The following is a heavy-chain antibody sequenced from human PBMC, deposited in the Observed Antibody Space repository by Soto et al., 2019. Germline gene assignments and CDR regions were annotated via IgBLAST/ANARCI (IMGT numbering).Heavy chain of an antibody. CDR2: ISGRSSHT. J-gene: IGHJ4*02. Sequence: PGGSLRLSGPASGFTFSDYYMSWVRQAPGKGLEWISYISGRSSHTNHADSVKGRFTISRDNAKNSVYLQMNSLRAEDSATYYCARDRGPNTLDDWGQGTLVTVSS. CDR1: GFTFSDYY. V-gene: IGHV3-11*05. CDR3: ARDRGPNTLDD. D-gene: IGHD7-27*01.